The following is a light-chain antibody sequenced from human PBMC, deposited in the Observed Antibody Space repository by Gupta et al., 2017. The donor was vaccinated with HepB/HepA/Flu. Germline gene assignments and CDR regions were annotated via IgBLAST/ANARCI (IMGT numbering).Light chain of an antibody. CDR3: SAWDSNLSAQV. Sequence: QAGLTQPPSVSKGLRQTATLTCTGNSNNVGNQGAAWLQQHQGHPPKLLSYKNNNRPSGISERFSASRSGNTASLTMTGLQPEDEADYYCSAWDSNLSAQVFGGGTKLTVL. CDR2: KNN. J-gene: IGLJ2*01. V-gene: IGLV10-54*04. CDR1: SNNVGNQG.